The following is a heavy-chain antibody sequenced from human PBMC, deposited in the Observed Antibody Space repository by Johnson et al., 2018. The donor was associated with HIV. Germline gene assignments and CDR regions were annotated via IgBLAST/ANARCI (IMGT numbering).Heavy chain of an antibody. Sequence: VQLVESGGGVVRPGESLRLSCAASGFTFDDYGMSWVRQAPGKGLEWVSAISGSGSGTYYSDSVKGRFTVSRDNSNNTLHLQMKSLRAEDMGLYYCAKVGLEGGEEGVGAFDIWGRGTMVTVST. D-gene: IGHD3-3*01. CDR1: GFTFDDYG. V-gene: IGHV3-23*04. CDR2: ISGSGSGT. J-gene: IGHJ3*02. CDR3: AKVGLEGGEEGVGAFDI.